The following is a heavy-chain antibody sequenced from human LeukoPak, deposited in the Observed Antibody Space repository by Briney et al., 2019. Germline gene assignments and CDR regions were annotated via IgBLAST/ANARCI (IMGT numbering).Heavy chain of an antibody. V-gene: IGHV4-4*07. CDR3: ARTPAIKGKVGATTFSAFDI. Sequence: SETLSLTCTVSGGSISSYYWSWIRQPAGKGLEWIGRIYTSGSTNYNPSLKSRVTMSVDTSKNQFSLKLSSVTAADTAVYYCARTPAIKGKVGATTFSAFDIWGQGTMVTVSS. D-gene: IGHD1-26*01. CDR1: GGSISSYY. CDR2: IYTSGST. J-gene: IGHJ3*02.